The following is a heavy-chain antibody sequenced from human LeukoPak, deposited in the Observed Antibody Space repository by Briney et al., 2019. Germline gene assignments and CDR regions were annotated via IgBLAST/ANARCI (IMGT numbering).Heavy chain of an antibody. CDR3: ARGWTANYYYYMDV. V-gene: IGHV1-2*02. Sequence: ASVKVSCKASGYTFTGYYMHWVRQAPGQGLEWMGWINPNSGGTNYAQKFQGRVTMTRDTSISTACMELSSLRSEDTAVYYCARGWTANYYYYMDVWGKGTTVTVSS. CDR2: INPNSGGT. J-gene: IGHJ6*03. CDR1: GYTFTGYY. D-gene: IGHD3/OR15-3a*01.